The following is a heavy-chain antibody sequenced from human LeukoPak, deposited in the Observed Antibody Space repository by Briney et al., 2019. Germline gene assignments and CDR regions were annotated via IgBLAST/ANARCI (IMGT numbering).Heavy chain of an antibody. CDR2: IYPGDSDT. V-gene: IGHV5-51*01. D-gene: IGHD4-17*01. Sequence: GESLKISCKGSGYSFTSYWIGWVRQMLGKGLEWVGIIYPGDSDTRYSPSFQGQVTISADKSSSTAYLQWSSLKASDTAMYYCARPPLDYGDHQTDYWGQGPLVTVSS. J-gene: IGHJ4*02. CDR1: GYSFTSYW. CDR3: ARPPLDYGDHQTDY.